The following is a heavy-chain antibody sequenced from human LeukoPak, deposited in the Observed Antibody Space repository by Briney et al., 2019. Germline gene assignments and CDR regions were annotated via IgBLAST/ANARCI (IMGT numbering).Heavy chain of an antibody. CDR1: GFTFSSYG. Sequence: GGSLRLSCAASGFTFSSYGMHWVRQAPGKGLEWVAVIWYGGSNKYYADSVKGRFTISRDNSKNTLYLQMNSLRAEDTAVYYCAKDGLGSSYAFDIWGQGTMVTVSS. J-gene: IGHJ3*02. CDR3: AKDGLGSSYAFDI. V-gene: IGHV3-30*02. CDR2: IWYGGSNK. D-gene: IGHD6-13*01.